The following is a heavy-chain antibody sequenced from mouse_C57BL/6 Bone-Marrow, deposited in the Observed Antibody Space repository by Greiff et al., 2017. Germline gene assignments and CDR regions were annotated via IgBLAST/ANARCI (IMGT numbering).Heavy chain of an antibody. D-gene: IGHD2-5*01. V-gene: IGHV3-6*01. Sequence: EVKLQESGPGLVKPSQSLSLSCSVTGYSITSGYYWNWIRQFPGNNLEWMGFISYDGSTNYNPSLKNRISITRDPSTNQFFLKLNSVDTEDTTTYYCATSYYSNYFDYWGQGTTLTVSS. CDR3: ATSYYSNYFDY. CDR1: GYSITSGYY. J-gene: IGHJ2*01. CDR2: ISYDGST.